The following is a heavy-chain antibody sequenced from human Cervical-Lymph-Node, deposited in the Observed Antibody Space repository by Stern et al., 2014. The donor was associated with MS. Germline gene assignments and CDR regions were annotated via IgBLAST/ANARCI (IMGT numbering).Heavy chain of an antibody. CDR3: ARGSREVLLPRFYFDY. V-gene: IGHV4-31*03. J-gene: IGHJ4*02. CDR2: IYHSGST. D-gene: IGHD3-3*01. CDR1: GGSISSGNYY. Sequence: MQLVESGPGLVKPSQTLSLTCTVSGGSISSGNYYWSWIRQHQGKGLEWIGSIYHSGSTYYNPPLKSRVTTSIDTSKNQFSLKLSSVTAADTAVYYCARGSREVLLPRFYFDYWGQGTLVTVSS.